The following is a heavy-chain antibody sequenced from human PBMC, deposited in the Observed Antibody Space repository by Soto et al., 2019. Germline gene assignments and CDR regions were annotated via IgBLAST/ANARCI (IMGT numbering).Heavy chain of an antibody. CDR3: ARRRGSYSSYYYYYGMDV. J-gene: IGHJ6*02. CDR1: GGSISSGGYY. D-gene: IGHD1-26*01. V-gene: IGHV4-39*07. CDR2: INHSGST. Sequence: SETLSLTCTVSGGSISSGGYYWSWIRQPPGKGLEWIGEINHSGSTNYNPSLKSRVTISVDTSKNQFSLKLSSVTAADTAVYYCARRRGSYSSYYYYYGMDVWGQGTTVTVSS.